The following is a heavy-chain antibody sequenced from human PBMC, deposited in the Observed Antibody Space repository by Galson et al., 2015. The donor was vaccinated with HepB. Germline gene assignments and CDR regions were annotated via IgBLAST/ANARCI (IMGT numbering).Heavy chain of an antibody. D-gene: IGHD6-13*01. V-gene: IGHV3-23*01. CDR1: GFSFSTYA. CDR2: ISGSGGST. J-gene: IGHJ4*02. Sequence: SLRLSCAASGFSFSTYAMSWVRQAPGKGLEWVSAISGSGGSTYHTDSVKGRFTISRDNSKSTLYLQMISLRAEDTAVYYCAKGGLYSSIWGDYWGQGTLVTVSS. CDR3: AKGGLYSSIWGDY.